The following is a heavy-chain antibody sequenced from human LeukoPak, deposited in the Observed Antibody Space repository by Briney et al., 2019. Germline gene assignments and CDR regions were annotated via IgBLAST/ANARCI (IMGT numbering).Heavy chain of an antibody. CDR2: ISWDGGST. CDR3: AKEGARWLGATTGYYYYMDV. V-gene: IGHV3-43D*03. CDR1: GFTFDDYA. J-gene: IGHJ6*03. D-gene: IGHD1-26*01. Sequence: GGSLRLSCAASGFTFDDYAMHWVRQAPGKGLEWVSLISWDGGSTYYADSVKGRFTISRDNSKNSLYLQMNSLRAEDTALYYCAKEGARWLGATTGYYYYMDVWGKGTTVTVSS.